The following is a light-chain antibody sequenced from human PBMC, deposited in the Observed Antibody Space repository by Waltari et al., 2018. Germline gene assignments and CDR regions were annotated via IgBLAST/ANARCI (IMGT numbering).Light chain of an antibody. CDR2: AKT. Sequence: QAVVTQEPSLTVSPGGTVTLTCGSSTGTVTSGHYPYWFQQKPGQAPRPLIYAKTKKHSWTPAPFSGSLLGGKSALTLSGAQPEDVAEYFCFLSYSGNCVFGGGTKLTVL. CDR1: TGTVTSGHY. J-gene: IGLJ3*02. V-gene: IGLV7-46*01. CDR3: FLSYSGNCV.